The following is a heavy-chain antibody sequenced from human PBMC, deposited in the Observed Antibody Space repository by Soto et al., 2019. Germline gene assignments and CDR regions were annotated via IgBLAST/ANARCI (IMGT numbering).Heavy chain of an antibody. J-gene: IGHJ6*02. CDR2: SWYVALGGNI. CDR3: GREPYAVSLYYFNL. CDR1: GFTLSNYD. Sequence: GGSLRLSCAASGFTLSNYDMHWVRQAPGKGLEWMAISWYVALGGNIYYADSVKGRFAISRDDSKNTLYLEMKNLRAEDSGVYYCGREPYAVSLYYFNLWGQGTTVT. D-gene: IGHD2-8*01. V-gene: IGHV3-33*01.